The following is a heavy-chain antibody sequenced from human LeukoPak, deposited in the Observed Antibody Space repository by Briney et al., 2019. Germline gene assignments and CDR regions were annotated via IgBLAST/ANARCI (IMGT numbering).Heavy chain of an antibody. D-gene: IGHD1-14*01. CDR3: ANERTKTFDY. V-gene: IGHV3-21*04. Sequence: GGSLRLSCAASGFTFSSYSMNWVRQAPGKGLEWVSSISSSSSYIYYADSVKGRFTISRDTSRRLVFLQVNNVRSEDTAFYYCANERTKTFDYWGRGTLVIVSS. J-gene: IGHJ4*02. CDR1: GFTFSSYS. CDR2: ISSSSSYI.